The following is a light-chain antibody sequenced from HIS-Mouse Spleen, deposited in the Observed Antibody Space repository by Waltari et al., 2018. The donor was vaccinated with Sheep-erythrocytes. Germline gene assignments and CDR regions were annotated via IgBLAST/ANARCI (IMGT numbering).Light chain of an antibody. CDR3: QSYDSSLSGSV. CDR1: SSNIGARYD. CDR2: GNS. J-gene: IGLJ2*01. Sequence: QSVLTQPPSVSGAPGPRVTISCTGSSSNIGARYDVHWYQQLPGTAPKLLIYGNSNRPSGVPDRFSGSKSGTSASLAITGLQAEDEADYYCQSYDSSLSGSVFGGGTKLTVL. V-gene: IGLV1-40*01.